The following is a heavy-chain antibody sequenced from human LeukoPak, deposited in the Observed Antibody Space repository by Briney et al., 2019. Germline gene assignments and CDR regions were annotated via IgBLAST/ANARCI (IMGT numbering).Heavy chain of an antibody. CDR2: ITDIGDRA. D-gene: IGHD7-27*01. V-gene: IGHV3-23*01. Sequence: GGSLRLSCGTSGFIFRTYAMTWVRQAPGKGLEWVSTITDIGDRAFYIDSVRGRFTISRDDSKNTLYLQMNSLRAEDTAVYYCTKDQAFRLGSMDHWGQGTLVTVSS. CDR3: TKDQAFRLGSMDH. CDR1: GFIFRTYA. J-gene: IGHJ4*02.